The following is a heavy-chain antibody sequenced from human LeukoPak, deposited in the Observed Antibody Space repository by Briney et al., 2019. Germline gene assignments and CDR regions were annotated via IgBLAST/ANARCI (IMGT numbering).Heavy chain of an antibody. J-gene: IGHJ4*02. CDR1: GDSISSYY. Sequence: SETLSLTCTVSGDSISSYYWSWIRQPAGKGLEWIGHIYTSGSTNYNPSLKSRVTMSVDASKNQFSLKLSSVTAADTAVYYCARDVWYYDSSGSNPFDYWGQGILVTVSS. CDR2: IYTSGST. CDR3: ARDVWYYDSSGSNPFDY. V-gene: IGHV4-4*07. D-gene: IGHD3-22*01.